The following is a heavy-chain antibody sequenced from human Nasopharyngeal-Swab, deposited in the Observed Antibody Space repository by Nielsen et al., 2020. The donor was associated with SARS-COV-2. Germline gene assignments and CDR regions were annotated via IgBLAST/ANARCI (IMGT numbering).Heavy chain of an antibody. J-gene: IGHJ4*02. CDR2: IYYSGST. CDR3: ARAGVGEDCSSTSCRIPWPDY. V-gene: IGHV4-39*07. D-gene: IGHD2-2*01. Sequence: WIRQPPGKGLEWIGSIYYSGSTNYNPSLKSRVTISVDTSKNQFSLKLSSVTAADTAVYYCARAGVGEDCSSTSCRIPWPDYWGQGTLVTVSS.